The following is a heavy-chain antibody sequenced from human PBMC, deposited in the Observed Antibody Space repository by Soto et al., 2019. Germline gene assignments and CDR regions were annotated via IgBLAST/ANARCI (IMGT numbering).Heavy chain of an antibody. V-gene: IGHV3-74*01. CDR3: ARDYGSGWYFFDF. D-gene: IGHD6-19*01. J-gene: IGHJ4*01. CDR1: GFTFNTYW. Sequence: PGGPLRLSCAASGFTFNTYWMHWVRQAPGQGPVWVSRINSDGNINSDVSSTSYADSVKGRFTISRDNAKNTLYLQMNSLRADDTAVYCCARDYGSGWYFFDFWGHGTLVTASS. CDR2: INSDGNINSDVSST.